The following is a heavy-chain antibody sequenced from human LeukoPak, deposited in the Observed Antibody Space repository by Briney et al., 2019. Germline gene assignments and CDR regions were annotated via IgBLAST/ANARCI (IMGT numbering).Heavy chain of an antibody. Sequence: TSETLSLTCAVYGGSFSGYYWSWIRQPPGKGLEWIGEINHSGSTNYNPSLKSRVTISVDTSTNPFSLKLSSVTAADTAVYYCARGNTAMVQGTFDYWGQGTLVTVSS. D-gene: IGHD5-18*01. CDR3: ARGNTAMVQGTFDY. V-gene: IGHV4-34*01. CDR1: GGSFSGYY. CDR2: INHSGST. J-gene: IGHJ4*02.